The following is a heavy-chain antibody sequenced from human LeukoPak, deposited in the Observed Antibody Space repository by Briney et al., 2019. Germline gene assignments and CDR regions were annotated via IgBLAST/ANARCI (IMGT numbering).Heavy chain of an antibody. D-gene: IGHD6-13*01. CDR2: FNAGNGNT. J-gene: IGHJ5*02. CDR1: GYTFTSYA. Sequence: ASVKVAGKASGYTFTSYAMHWVRQAPGQRLAWMGMFNAGNGNTKYSQKFQGRVTITRDTSASTAYMELSSLRSEDTAVYYCARGAAAGTGDWFDPWGQGTLVTVSS. V-gene: IGHV1-3*01. CDR3: ARGAAAGTGDWFDP.